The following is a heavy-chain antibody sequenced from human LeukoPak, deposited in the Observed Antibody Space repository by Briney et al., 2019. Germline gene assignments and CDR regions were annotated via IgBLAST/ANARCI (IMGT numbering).Heavy chain of an antibody. CDR2: INQDGSEK. J-gene: IGHJ4*02. CDR3: ARLLYDSSGYYYLDY. Sequence: GGSLRLSCAASGFTVSSNYMSWVRQAPGKGLEWVANINQDGSEKYYVDSVKGRFTISRDNAKNSLYLQMNSLRAEDTAVYYCARLLYDSSGYYYLDYWGQGTLVTVSS. V-gene: IGHV3-7*01. CDR1: GFTVSSNY. D-gene: IGHD3-22*01.